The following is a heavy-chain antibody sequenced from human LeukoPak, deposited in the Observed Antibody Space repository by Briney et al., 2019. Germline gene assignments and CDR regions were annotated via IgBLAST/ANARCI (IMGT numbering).Heavy chain of an antibody. V-gene: IGHV3-23*01. CDR2: ISGSGGST. CDR1: GFTFSYAW. D-gene: IGHD2-2*01. Sequence: LAGGSLRLSCAPSGFTFSYAWMSWVRQTPGKGLEWVSAISGSGGSTYYADSVKGRFTISRDNSKNTLFLQMNSLRVEDTAVYYCAKYLSTSPFDYWGQGTLVTVSS. J-gene: IGHJ4*02. CDR3: AKYLSTSPFDY.